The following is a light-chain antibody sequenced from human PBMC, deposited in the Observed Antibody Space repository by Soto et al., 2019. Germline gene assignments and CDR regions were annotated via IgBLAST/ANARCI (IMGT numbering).Light chain of an antibody. CDR1: NSNIGSNN. V-gene: IGLV1-47*01. Sequence: QSVLTQSPSASGTPGQRVSISCSGSNSNIGSNNVYWYQHFPGSAPRFLIYPNSPRPSGVPDRFSASKSGTSASLVISGLRPEDEATYYCATWDDSPSGRSWVFGGGTKLTVL. J-gene: IGLJ3*02. CDR3: ATWDDSPSGRSWV. CDR2: PNS.